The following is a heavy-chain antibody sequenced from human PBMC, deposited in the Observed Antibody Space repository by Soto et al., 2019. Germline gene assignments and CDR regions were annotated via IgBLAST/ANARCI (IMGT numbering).Heavy chain of an antibody. V-gene: IGHV5-51*01. CDR3: ASGYSYGYWSPNYYGMDV. D-gene: IGHD5-18*01. J-gene: IGHJ6*02. Sequence: GESLKISCTGSGYSFTSYWIGWVRQMPGKGLEWMGIIYPGDSDTRYSPSFQGQVTISADKSISTAYLQWSSLKASDTAMYYCASGYSYGYWSPNYYGMDVWGQGTTVTVSS. CDR2: IYPGDSDT. CDR1: GYSFTSYW.